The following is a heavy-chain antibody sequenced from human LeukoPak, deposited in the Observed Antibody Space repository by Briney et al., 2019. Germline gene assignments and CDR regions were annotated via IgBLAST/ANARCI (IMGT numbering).Heavy chain of an antibody. J-gene: IGHJ4*02. V-gene: IGHV3-30-3*01. CDR1: GFTFSSYA. Sequence: GGSLRLSCAASGFTFSSYAMHWVRQAPGKGLEWVAVISYDGSNKYYADSVKGRFTISRDNSKNTLYLQMNSLRSDDTAMYYCARTAYSSNWYTYWGQGTLVTVSS. CDR3: ARTAYSSNWYTY. CDR2: ISYDGSNK. D-gene: IGHD6-13*01.